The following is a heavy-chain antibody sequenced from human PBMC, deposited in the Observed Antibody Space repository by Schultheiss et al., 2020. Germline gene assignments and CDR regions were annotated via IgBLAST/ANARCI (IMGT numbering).Heavy chain of an antibody. CDR2: VYYSGST. V-gene: IGHV4-39*01. CDR1: GGSISSSSDYY. D-gene: IGHD2-8*01. J-gene: IGHJ5*02. CDR3: ARSPGLLMEFDP. Sequence: SETLSLICTVSGGSISSSSDYYWGWIRQPPGKGLEWIGSVYYSGSTYYNPSLKSRVTISVDTSKNQFSLNLNSVTAADTAVYYCARSPGLLMEFDPWGQGTLVTVSS.